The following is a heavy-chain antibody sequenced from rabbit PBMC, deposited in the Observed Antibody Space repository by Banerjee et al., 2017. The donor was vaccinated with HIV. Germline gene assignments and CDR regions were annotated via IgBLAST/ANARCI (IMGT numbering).Heavy chain of an antibody. J-gene: IGHJ4*01. CDR3: ARVRAGSSYLLKL. V-gene: IGHV1S47*01. Sequence: QEQLVESGGDLVKPEGSLTLSCKASGIDFSLYYMSWVRQAPGKGLEWIGCIDTGDGDTYFASWVNGRFTISSDNAQNTVDLQMNSLTAADTATYFCARVRAGSSYLLKLWGPGTLVTVS. CDR2: IDTGDGDT. D-gene: IGHD8-1*01. CDR1: GIDFSLYY.